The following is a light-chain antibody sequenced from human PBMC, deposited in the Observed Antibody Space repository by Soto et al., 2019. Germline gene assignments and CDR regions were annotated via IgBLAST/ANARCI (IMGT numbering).Light chain of an antibody. CDR1: QSVSSNY. CDR3: QQYGSSFRT. Sequence: EIVLTQSPGTLSLSPGERATLSCRASQSVSSNYLAWYQQRPGQAPRLLIYGASSRATGIPDRFSGSGSGTDFPLTISRLEPEDFAVYYCQQYGSSFRTFGQGTKVEIK. J-gene: IGKJ1*01. CDR2: GAS. V-gene: IGKV3-20*01.